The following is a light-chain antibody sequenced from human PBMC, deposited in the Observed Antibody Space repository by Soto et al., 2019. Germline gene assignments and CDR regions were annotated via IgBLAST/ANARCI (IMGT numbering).Light chain of an antibody. V-gene: IGKV1-5*03. CDR1: QSVSTW. CDR3: QHYNDYLGT. CDR2: KAS. J-gene: IGKJ1*01. Sequence: DIPMTQSPSTLSASVGDRVTFTCRASQSVSTWVAWYQQKPGKAPKLLIYKASTLESGVPSRFSGSGSGTDFTLTISSLQPDDFATYFCQHYNDYLGTFGQGTKV.